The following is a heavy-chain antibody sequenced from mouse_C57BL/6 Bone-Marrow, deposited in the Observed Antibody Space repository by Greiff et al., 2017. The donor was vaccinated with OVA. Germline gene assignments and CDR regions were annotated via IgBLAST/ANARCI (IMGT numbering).Heavy chain of an antibody. CDR3: ARAGYDYVYAMDY. Sequence: QVQLQQSGAELARPGASVKMSCKASGYTFTSYTMHWVKQRPGPGLDWIGYINPSSGYTKYNQKFKDKATLTADKSSSTAYMQLSSLTSEDSAVYYCARAGYDYVYAMDYWGQGTSVTVSS. D-gene: IGHD2-4*01. J-gene: IGHJ4*01. V-gene: IGHV1-4*01. CDR2: INPSSGYT. CDR1: GYTFTSYT.